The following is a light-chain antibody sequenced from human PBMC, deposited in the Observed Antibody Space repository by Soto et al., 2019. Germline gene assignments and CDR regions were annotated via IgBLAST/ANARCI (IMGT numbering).Light chain of an antibody. CDR1: SSNVGRNA. V-gene: IGLV1-44*01. CDR2: HNT. CDR3: ATWNDSLTGIM. Sequence: QSVLTQPPSASGTPGQGVTISCSGSSSNVGRNAVNWYQQLPGAAPKLLIYHNTQRPSGVPGRFSASKSGASASLAISGLQSEDEADYYCATWNDSLTGIMFGGGTKVTVL. J-gene: IGLJ3*02.